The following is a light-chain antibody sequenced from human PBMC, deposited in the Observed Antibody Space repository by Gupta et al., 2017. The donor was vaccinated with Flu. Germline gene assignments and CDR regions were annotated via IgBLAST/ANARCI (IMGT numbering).Light chain of an antibody. CDR2: ESS. Sequence: VTPGKPASISCKATQGRRHSSGKTFLFWYLQKPGQPPQLLIYESSKRDCGVSDRFSGRGSGTDFTLKISRGEAEDVGVYYCRQSIELPSTFGQGTKLEIK. CDR3: RQSIELPST. V-gene: IGKV2D-29*01. J-gene: IGKJ2*01. CDR1: QGRRHSSGKTF.